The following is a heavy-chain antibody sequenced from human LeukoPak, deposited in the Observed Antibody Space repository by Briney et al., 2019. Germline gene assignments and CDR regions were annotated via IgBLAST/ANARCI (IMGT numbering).Heavy chain of an antibody. CDR1: GFTFSSYG. CDR3: AKNTRYNWNDDAFDI. CDR2: IRYDGSDN. J-gene: IGHJ3*02. Sequence: PGGSLRLSCVASGFTFSSYGMQWVRQAPGKGLEWVAFIRYDGSDNKYADSVKGRFTISRDNSKNTLYLHMKSLTTEDTAVYYCAKNTRYNWNDDAFDIWGQGTVATVSS. V-gene: IGHV3-30*02. D-gene: IGHD1-1*01.